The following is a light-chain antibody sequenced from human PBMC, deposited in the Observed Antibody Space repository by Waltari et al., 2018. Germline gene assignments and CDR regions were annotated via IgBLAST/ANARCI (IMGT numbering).Light chain of an antibody. V-gene: IGLV2-14*03. CDR1: SSDLGGHNF. Sequence: QSALTQPASVSASPGQSSTISCTGTSSDLGGHNFVSWYQHHPGKAPKLMIYVVTKRPSGISTRFSGSKSGNTASLTISGLQTEDGADYYCSSYTISTPNGVFGGGTKLTVL. CDR2: VVT. J-gene: IGLJ3*02. CDR3: SSYTISTPNGV.